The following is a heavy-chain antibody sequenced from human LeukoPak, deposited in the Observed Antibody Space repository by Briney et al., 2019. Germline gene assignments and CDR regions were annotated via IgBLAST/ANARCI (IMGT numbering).Heavy chain of an antibody. D-gene: IGHD6-19*01. V-gene: IGHV3-23*01. J-gene: IGHJ4*02. CDR2: FCGSGGSA. CDR3: GKTTTGYSSGQKPAWPVDY. CDR1: GFTFGSYA. Sequence: GGSPRLSCEASGFTFGSYAMYWVRQAPGKGLEGVAGFCGSGGSAHYADSAKGRFTISRDNSKNTVYLQINSLRAEDTAVYYCGKTTTGYSSGQKPAWPVDYWGQGTLVTVSS.